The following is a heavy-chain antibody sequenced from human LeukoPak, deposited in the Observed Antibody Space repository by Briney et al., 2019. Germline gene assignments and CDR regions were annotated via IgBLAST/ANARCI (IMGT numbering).Heavy chain of an antibody. V-gene: IGHV3-30*03. D-gene: IGHD5-18*01. Sequence: PGRSLRLSCAASGFSFSNYVMYWVRQAPRKGLEWVAVISYDGNNKYYADSVKGRFTISRDNSKNTLYLQMSSLRGEDTAVYYCARGTAMDCWGQGTLVTVSS. CDR2: ISYDGNNK. CDR1: GFSFSNYV. J-gene: IGHJ4*02. CDR3: ARGTAMDC.